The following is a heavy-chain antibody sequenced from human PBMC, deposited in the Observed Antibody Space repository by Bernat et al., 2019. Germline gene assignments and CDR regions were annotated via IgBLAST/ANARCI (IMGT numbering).Heavy chain of an antibody. D-gene: IGHD2-15*01. Sequence: EVQLVESGGGLVQPGGSLRLSCAASGFTFSSYAMSWVRQAPGKGLQWVSAISGSGGCTYYADAVKGRFTISRDNSKNTLYLQMNSLRAEDTAVYYCAKVLVGIFGVDYWGQGTLVTVSS. CDR1: GFTFSSYA. CDR3: AKVLVGIFGVDY. CDR2: ISGSGGCT. J-gene: IGHJ4*02. V-gene: IGHV3-23*04.